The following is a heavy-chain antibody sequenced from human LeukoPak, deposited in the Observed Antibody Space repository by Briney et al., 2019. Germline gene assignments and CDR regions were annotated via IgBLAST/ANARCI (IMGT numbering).Heavy chain of an antibody. J-gene: IGHJ1*01. D-gene: IGHD3-22*01. CDR3: ARDASYYYDSSGYFPFQH. CDR2: ISYDGSNK. Sequence: GRSLRLSCAASGFTFSSYAMHWVRQAPGKGLEWVAVISYDGSNKYYADSVKGRFTISRDNSKNTLYLQMNSLRAEDTAVYYCARDASYYYDSSGYFPFQHWGQGTLVTVSS. V-gene: IGHV3-30*01. CDR1: GFTFSSYA.